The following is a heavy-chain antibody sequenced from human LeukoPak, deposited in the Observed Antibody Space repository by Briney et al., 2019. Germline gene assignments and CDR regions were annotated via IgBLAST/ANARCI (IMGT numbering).Heavy chain of an antibody. Sequence: ASVKVSCKASGYTFTSYGISWVRQAPGQGLEWMGWISAYNGNTNYAQKLQGRVTMTTDTSTSTAYMELRSLRSDDTAVYYCARADLHYYDSSGYYYWGQGTLVTVSS. CDR1: GYTFTSYG. J-gene: IGHJ4*02. CDR3: ARADLHYYDSSGYYY. D-gene: IGHD3-22*01. CDR2: ISAYNGNT. V-gene: IGHV1-18*01.